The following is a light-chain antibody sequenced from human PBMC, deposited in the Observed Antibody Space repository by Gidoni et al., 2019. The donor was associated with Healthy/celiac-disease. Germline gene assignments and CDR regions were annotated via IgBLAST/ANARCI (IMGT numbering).Light chain of an antibody. CDR3: LQDYNYHLT. CDR1: QGIRND. Sequence: AMQLTQPPSSLSASVGDRVTITCRASQGIRNDLGWYQQKPGKAPKLLIYAASSLQSGVPSRFSGSGSGTDFTLTISSLQPEDFATYYCLQDYNYHLTFXGXTKVEIK. V-gene: IGKV1-6*01. J-gene: IGKJ4*01. CDR2: AAS.